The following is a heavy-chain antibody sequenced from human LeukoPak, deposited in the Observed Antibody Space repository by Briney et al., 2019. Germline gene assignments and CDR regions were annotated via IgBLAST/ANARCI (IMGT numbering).Heavy chain of an antibody. CDR3: ARTMAGYGSGGSCPDYYYYGMDV. CDR2: IYYSGST. V-gene: IGHV4-59*01. Sequence: TSETLSLTCTVSGGSISSYYWSWIRQPPGKGLEWIGYIYYSGSTNYNPSLKSRVTISVDTSKNQFSLKLSSVTAADTAVYYCARTMAGYGSGGSCPDYYYYGMDVWGQGTTVTVSS. D-gene: IGHD2-15*01. CDR1: GGSISSYY. J-gene: IGHJ6*02.